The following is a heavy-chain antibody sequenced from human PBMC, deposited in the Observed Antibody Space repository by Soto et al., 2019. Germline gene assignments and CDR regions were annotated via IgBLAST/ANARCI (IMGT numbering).Heavy chain of an antibody. J-gene: IGHJ4*02. V-gene: IGHV6-1*01. CDR3: ARHYYDTLCY. Sequence: PSQTLSLTCAISGDSVSSNSAAWNWIRQSPSRGLEWLGRTYYRSKWYSDYAVSVKSRISINPDTSKNQFSLKLSSVTAADTAVYYCARHYYDTLCYWGQGTLVTVSS. D-gene: IGHD3-22*01. CDR2: TYYRSKWYS. CDR1: GDSVSSNSAA.